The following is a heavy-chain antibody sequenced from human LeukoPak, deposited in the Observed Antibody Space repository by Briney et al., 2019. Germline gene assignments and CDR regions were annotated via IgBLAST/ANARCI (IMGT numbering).Heavy chain of an antibody. Sequence: PGGSLRLSCEGSGFTFSNAWMSWVRQAPGKGLEWVGRIKSKTDGGTTDYAAPVKGRFTISRDDSKNTLYLQMNSLKTEDTAMYYCTTDPFGSTVTHYYYYYMDVWGKGTTVTVSS. CDR2: IKSKTDGGTT. CDR3: TTDPFGSTVTHYYYYYMDV. CDR1: GFTFSNAW. D-gene: IGHD4-17*01. J-gene: IGHJ6*03. V-gene: IGHV3-15*01.